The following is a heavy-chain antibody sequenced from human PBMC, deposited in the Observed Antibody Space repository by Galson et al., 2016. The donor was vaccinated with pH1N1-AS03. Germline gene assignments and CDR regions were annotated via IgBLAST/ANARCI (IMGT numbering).Heavy chain of an antibody. CDR2: IGTYT. J-gene: IGHJ4*02. CDR3: ARSGSGSFYEGDF. CDR1: GYTFTNYG. Sequence: SVKVSCKASGYTFTNYGISWVRQAPGQGLEYMGWIGTYTIYAQKLQGRVTMTTDTSTSTANMELRGLRSDDTAVCSCARSGSGSFYEGDFWGQGTLVSVSS. D-gene: IGHD3-10*01. V-gene: IGHV1-18*01.